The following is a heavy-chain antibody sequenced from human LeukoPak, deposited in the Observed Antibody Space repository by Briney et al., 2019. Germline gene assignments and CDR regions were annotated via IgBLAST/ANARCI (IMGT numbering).Heavy chain of an antibody. V-gene: IGHV3-21*04. D-gene: IGHD3-10*01. CDR2: ISSRSDSI. CDR1: GFTFSSYG. CDR3: AKGFGINGLAFDI. Sequence: GGSLRLSCAASGFTFSSYGMNWVRQAPGKRLEWVSYISSRSDSIYYADSVKGRFTISRDNAKNSLYLQMSSLRAEDTALYYCAKGFGINGLAFDIWGQGTMVTVSS. J-gene: IGHJ3*02.